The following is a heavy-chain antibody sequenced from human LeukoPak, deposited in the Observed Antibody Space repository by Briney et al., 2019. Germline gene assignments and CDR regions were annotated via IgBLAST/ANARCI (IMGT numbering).Heavy chain of an antibody. V-gene: IGHV3-7*01. Sequence: PGGSLTLSCAASGFTFSSYWMSWVRQAPGKGLKWVANIKQDGSEKYYVDSVKARFTISRDNAKNSLYLQMNSLRAEDTAVYYCARSTNYYYYYMDVWGKGTTVTVSS. J-gene: IGHJ6*03. D-gene: IGHD5-24*01. CDR1: GFTFSSYW. CDR3: ARSTNYYYYYMDV. CDR2: IKQDGSEK.